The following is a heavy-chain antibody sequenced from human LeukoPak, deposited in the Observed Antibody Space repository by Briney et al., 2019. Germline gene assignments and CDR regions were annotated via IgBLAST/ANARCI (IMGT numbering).Heavy chain of an antibody. CDR2: MNPNSGNT. CDR1: GYTFTGYY. J-gene: IGHJ4*02. Sequence: ASVKVSCKASGYTFTGYYMHWVRQATGQGLEWMGWMNPNSGNTGYAQKFQGRVTMTRNTSISTAYMELSSLRSEDTAVYYCARGGSGATTDYWGQGTLVTVSS. CDR3: ARGGSGATTDY. V-gene: IGHV1-8*02. D-gene: IGHD1-26*01.